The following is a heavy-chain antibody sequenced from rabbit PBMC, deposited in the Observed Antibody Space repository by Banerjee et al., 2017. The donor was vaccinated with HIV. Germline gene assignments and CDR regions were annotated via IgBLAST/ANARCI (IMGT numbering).Heavy chain of an antibody. J-gene: IGHJ4*01. CDR1: GFDLSSYHY. V-gene: IGHV1S45*01. CDR3: ARDLAGVIGWNFNL. Sequence: QEQLKETGGGLVQPGGSLTLTCTASGFDLSSYHYMCWVRQAPGKGLELIACIYISSGGSTYYATWAKGRFTVSRTSSTTVALQMTSLTAADTATYFCARDLAGVIGWNFNLWGQGTLVTVS. D-gene: IGHD4-1*01. CDR2: IYISSGGST.